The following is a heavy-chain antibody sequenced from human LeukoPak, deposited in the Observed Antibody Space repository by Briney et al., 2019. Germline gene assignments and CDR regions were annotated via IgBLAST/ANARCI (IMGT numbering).Heavy chain of an antibody. CDR1: GFTFSSYT. Sequence: GGSLRLSCAASGFTFSSYTLHWVRQAPGKGLEWVAVMSFDGSNKYYAGSVKGRFTISRDNSKNTLYLQMNSLRAEDTAVYYCARGHERLQLWLNHFDHWGQGTLVTVSS. J-gene: IGHJ4*02. V-gene: IGHV3-30-3*01. D-gene: IGHD5-24*01. CDR2: MSFDGSNK. CDR3: ARGHERLQLWLNHFDH.